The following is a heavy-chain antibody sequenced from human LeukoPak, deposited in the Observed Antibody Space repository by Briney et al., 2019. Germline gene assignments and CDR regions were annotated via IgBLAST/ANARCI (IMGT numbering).Heavy chain of an antibody. D-gene: IGHD3-10*01. CDR2: ISAYNGNT. Sequence: ASVKVSCKASGYTFTSYDINWVRQAPGQGLEWMGWISAYNGNTNYAQKLQGRVTMTTNTSTSTAYMELRSLRSDDTAVYYCARVTITMVRGGGENWFDPWGQGTLVTVSS. CDR1: GYTFTSYD. V-gene: IGHV1-18*01. J-gene: IGHJ5*02. CDR3: ARVTITMVRGGGENWFDP.